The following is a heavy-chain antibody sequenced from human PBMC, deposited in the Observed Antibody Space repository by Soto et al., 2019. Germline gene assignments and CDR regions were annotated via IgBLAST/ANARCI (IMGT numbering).Heavy chain of an antibody. CDR1: GGSFTSNNW. D-gene: IGHD1-7*01. CDR2: IYRTGST. Sequence: SETLSLTCAVSGGSFTSNNWWTGVRQPPGQGLEWIGEIYRTGSTNYNPSLKSRVTISLDKSENQFSLKATSLTAADTAVYYCASRDTGTSVDYWGQGTLVTVSS. CDR3: ASRDTGTSVDY. V-gene: IGHV4-4*02. J-gene: IGHJ4*02.